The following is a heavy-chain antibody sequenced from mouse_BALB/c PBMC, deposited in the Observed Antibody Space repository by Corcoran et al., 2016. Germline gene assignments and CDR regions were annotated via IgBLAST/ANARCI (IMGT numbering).Heavy chain of an antibody. CDR1: GYTFKNYG. J-gene: IGHJ4*01. V-gene: IGHV9-3-1*01. CDR2: INTYTGEP. CDR3: AREPRAMDY. Sequence: QIQLVQSGPELKKSGETVKISCKASGYTFKNYGMNWVKQAPGKGLQWMGWINTYTGEPTYADDFKGRFAFSLETSTTTAYLQINNLKNEDTATYFCAREPRAMDYWGQGTSVTVSS.